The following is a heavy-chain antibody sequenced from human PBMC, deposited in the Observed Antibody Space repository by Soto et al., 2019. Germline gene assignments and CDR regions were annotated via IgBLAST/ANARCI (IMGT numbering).Heavy chain of an antibody. CDR2: VYTTGST. CDR1: GGSINTYY. CDR3: ARDRAEYYYDTSGYPQYYFDY. V-gene: IGHV4-4*07. Sequence: SATLSLTCTVTGGSINTYYWSWIRQSAGKGLEWIVRVYTTGSTNYNPCLKSRVTISVDTSRNQFSLSLRSVTAADTAVYYCARDRAEYYYDTSGYPQYYFDYWGQGTLVTVS. J-gene: IGHJ4*02. D-gene: IGHD3-22*01.